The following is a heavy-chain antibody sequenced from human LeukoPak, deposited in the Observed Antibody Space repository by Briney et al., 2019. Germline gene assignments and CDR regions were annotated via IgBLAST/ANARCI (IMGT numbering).Heavy chain of an antibody. Sequence: GGSLRLSCAPSGFSFSRYALHWVRQAPGKGLEYVSSITTNGGDTYYTNSVKGRFTISRDNSKNKLYLQMGSLRAEDTAVYYCARGGAYGLGSYYNMDYWGQGALVTVSS. CDR1: GFSFSRYA. J-gene: IGHJ4*02. CDR2: ITTNGGDT. V-gene: IGHV3-64*01. D-gene: IGHD3-10*01. CDR3: ARGGAYGLGSYYNMDY.